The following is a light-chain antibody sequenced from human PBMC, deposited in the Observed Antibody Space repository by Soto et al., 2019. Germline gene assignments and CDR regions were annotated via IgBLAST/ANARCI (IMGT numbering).Light chain of an antibody. Sequence: EIVMTQSPATLSVSPGERATLSCRASQSVSSNLAWYQQKPGQAPRLLISGASTRATGIPARFSGSGSGTEFTLTISSLQSEDFAVYYCQQYTKWPWTFGQGTKVDIK. CDR1: QSVSSN. J-gene: IGKJ1*01. CDR2: GAS. CDR3: QQYTKWPWT. V-gene: IGKV3-15*01.